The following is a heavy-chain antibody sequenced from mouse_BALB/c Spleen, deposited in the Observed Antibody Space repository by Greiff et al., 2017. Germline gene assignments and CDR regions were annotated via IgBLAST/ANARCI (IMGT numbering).Heavy chain of an antibody. J-gene: IGHJ4*01. CDR3: ARGEGWAMDY. Sequence: EVKLMESGGGLVKPGGSLKLSCAASGFTFSSYAMSWVRQSPEKRLEWVAEISSGGSYTYYPDTVTGRFTISRDNAKNTLYLEMSSLRSEDTAMYYCARGEGWAMDYWGQGTSVTVSS. CDR1: GFTFSSYA. D-gene: IGHD2-3*01. CDR2: ISSGGSYT. V-gene: IGHV5-9-4*01.